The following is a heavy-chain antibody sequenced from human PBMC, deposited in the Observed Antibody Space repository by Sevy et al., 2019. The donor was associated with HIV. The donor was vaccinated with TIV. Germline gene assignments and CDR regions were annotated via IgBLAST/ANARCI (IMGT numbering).Heavy chain of an antibody. CDR2: IKSKTDGGTT. CDR1: GFTFSNAW. Sequence: AGSLRLSCAASGFTFSNAWMSWVRQAPGKELEWVGRIKSKTDGGTTDYAAPVKGRFTISRDDSKNTLYLQMNSLKTQDTAIYYCTTDSKTRGLSALLDYWGQGTLVTVSS. CDR3: TTDSKTRGLSALLDY. D-gene: IGHD3-10*01. V-gene: IGHV3-15*01. J-gene: IGHJ4*02.